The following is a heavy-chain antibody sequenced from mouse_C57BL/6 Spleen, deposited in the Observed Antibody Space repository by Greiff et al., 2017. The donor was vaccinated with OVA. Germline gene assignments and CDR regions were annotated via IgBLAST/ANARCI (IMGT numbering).Heavy chain of an antibody. V-gene: IGHV5-12*01. D-gene: IGHD1-1*01. CDR3: ARQYYYGSSWENAMDY. CDR1: GFTFSDYY. J-gene: IGHJ4*01. Sequence: VQRVESGGGLVQPGGSLKLSCAASGFTFSDYYMYWVRQTPEKRLEWVAYISNGGGSTYYPDTVKGRFTISRDNAKNTLYLQMSRLKSEDTAMYYCARQYYYGSSWENAMDYWGQGTSVTVSS. CDR2: ISNGGGST.